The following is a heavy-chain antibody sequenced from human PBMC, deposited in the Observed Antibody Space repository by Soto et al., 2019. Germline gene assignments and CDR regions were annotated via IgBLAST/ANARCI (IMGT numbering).Heavy chain of an antibody. J-gene: IGHJ4*02. Sequence: LCGGSIRSSSYYWGWIRQPPGKGLEWIGSIYYSGTTYYNPSLKSRVTISVDTSKNQFSLKLSSVTAADTAVYYCARQRGYYDILTGYYTEFNFDYWGQGTLVTVSS. V-gene: IGHV4-39*01. CDR2: IYYSGTT. CDR3: ARQRGYYDILTGYYTEFNFDY. CDR1: GGSIRSSSYY. D-gene: IGHD3-9*01.